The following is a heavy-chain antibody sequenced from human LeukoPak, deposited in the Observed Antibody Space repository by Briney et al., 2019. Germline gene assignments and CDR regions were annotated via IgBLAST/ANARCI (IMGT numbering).Heavy chain of an antibody. Sequence: GGSLRLSCAASGFTFSSYWMHWVRQAPGKGLVWVSRINTDGSSTSYADSVKGRFTISRDNAKNTLYLQMNSLRAEDTAVYYCASSGVGAYCGGDRYPNYWGQGTLVTVSS. J-gene: IGHJ4*02. V-gene: IGHV3-74*01. CDR1: GFTFSSYW. D-gene: IGHD2-21*01. CDR3: ASSGVGAYCGGDRYPNY. CDR2: INTDGSST.